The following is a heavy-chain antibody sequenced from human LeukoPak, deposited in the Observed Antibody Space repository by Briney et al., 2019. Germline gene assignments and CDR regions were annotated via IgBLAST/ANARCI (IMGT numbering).Heavy chain of an antibody. V-gene: IGHV3-53*01. CDR1: GFTVSSNY. D-gene: IGHD1-26*01. CDR3: ARGLVSGSQRGYFDY. J-gene: IGHJ4*02. Sequence: GGSLRLSCAASGFTVSSNYMSWVRQAPGKGLEWVSVIYSGGSTYYADSVKGRFTISRDNSKNTLYLQMNSLRAEDTAVYYCARGLVSGSQRGYFDYWGQGTLVTVSS. CDR2: IYSGGST.